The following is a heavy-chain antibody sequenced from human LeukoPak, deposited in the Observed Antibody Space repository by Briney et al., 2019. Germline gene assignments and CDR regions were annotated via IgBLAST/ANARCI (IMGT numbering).Heavy chain of an antibody. CDR2: IYYSGST. CDR3: ARVVGATNVDY. Sequence: PSQTLSLTCTVSGGSISSGGYYWSWIRQHPGKGLEWIGYIYYSGSTYYNPSLKSRVTISVDTSKNQFSLELSSVTAADTAVYYCARVVGATNVDYWGQGTLVTVSS. D-gene: IGHD1-26*01. J-gene: IGHJ4*02. CDR1: GGSISSGGYY. V-gene: IGHV4-31*03.